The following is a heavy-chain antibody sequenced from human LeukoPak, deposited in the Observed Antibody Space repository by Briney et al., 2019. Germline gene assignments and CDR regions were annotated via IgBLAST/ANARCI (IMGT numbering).Heavy chain of an antibody. CDR3: ARVYRKDVYNFGGFDI. D-gene: IGHD5-24*01. J-gene: IGHJ3*02. Sequence: SETLSLTCTVSSGSINSDGYYWSWIRQPAGKGLEWIGRVYSSGSANYSPSLKSRVIISIDTSKNQFSLRLSSVTAADTAVYYCARVYRKDVYNFGGFDIWGQGTMVTVS. CDR1: SGSINSDGYY. V-gene: IGHV4-61*02. CDR2: VYSSGSA.